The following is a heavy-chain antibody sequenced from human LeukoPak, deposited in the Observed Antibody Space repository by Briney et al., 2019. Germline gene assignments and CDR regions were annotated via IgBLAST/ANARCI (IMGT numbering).Heavy chain of an antibody. CDR1: GGSISSSSYY. CDR2: IYYSGST. CDR3: ARRTDFWSGYCF. J-gene: IGHJ4*02. Sequence: SETLSLTCTVSGGSISSSSYYWGWIRQPPGKGLEWIGSIYYSGSTYYNPSLKSRVTISVDTSKNQFSLKLSSVTAADTAVYYCARRTDFWSGYCFWGQGTLVTVSS. V-gene: IGHV4-39*01. D-gene: IGHD3-3*01.